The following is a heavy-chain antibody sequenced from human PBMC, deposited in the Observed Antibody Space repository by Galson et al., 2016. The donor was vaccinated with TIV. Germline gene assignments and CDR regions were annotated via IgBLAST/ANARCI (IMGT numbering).Heavy chain of an antibody. V-gene: IGHV1-69*05. J-gene: IGHJ2*01. D-gene: IGHD3-22*01. Sequence: SVKVSCKASGDIFINYPISWVRQAPGQGLEWMGGIMPIFDKPTYAQKFQGRVTITTDKSTSTTSMVLSSLRSEDTAVYYCARGGGTYYQTYWYFNLWGRGTLVTVSS. CDR3: ARGGGTYYQTYWYFNL. CDR2: IMPIFDKP. CDR1: GDIFINYP.